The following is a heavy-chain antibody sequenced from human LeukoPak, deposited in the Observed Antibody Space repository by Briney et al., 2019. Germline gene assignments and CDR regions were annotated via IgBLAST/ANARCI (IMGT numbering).Heavy chain of an antibody. CDR3: TRNGGGLGY. D-gene: IGHD3-16*01. J-gene: IGHJ4*02. CDR2: IRSTGAGGNT. V-gene: IGHV3-23*01. Sequence: PGGSLRLSCAASGFTFSNYDMIWVRQAPGKGREWVSSIRSTGAGGNTYSADSVKGRSTTPRDDSKSTLFLQMDSLTAEDTAVYYCTRNGGGLGYWGQGALVTVSS. CDR1: GFTFSNYD.